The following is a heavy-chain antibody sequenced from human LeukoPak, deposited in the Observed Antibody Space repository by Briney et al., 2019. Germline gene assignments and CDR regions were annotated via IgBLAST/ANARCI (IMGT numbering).Heavy chain of an antibody. CDR3: ARDRRGYSGYDHAFDI. Sequence: GGSLRLSCAASGFTFSSYWMSWVRQAPGKGLEWVANIKQDGSEKYYVDSVKGRFTISRDNAKNSLYLQMNSLRAEDTAVYYCARDRRGYSGYDHAFDIWGQGTMVTVSS. CDR2: IKQDGSEK. CDR1: GFTFSSYW. D-gene: IGHD5-12*01. J-gene: IGHJ3*02. V-gene: IGHV3-7*01.